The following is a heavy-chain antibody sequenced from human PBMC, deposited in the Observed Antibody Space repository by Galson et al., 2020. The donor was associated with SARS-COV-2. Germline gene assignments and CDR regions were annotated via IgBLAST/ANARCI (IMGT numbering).Heavy chain of an antibody. J-gene: IGHJ6*02. Sequence: SETLSLTCTASDGSISRGGYYWSWIRQHPGKGLEWIGYMYYSGSAYYNPSLQSRVTISVDTSKNQFALRLNSVTAADTAVYYCARDSGDLWFGDVWGQGTTVSVSS. V-gene: IGHV4-31*03. CDR2: MYYSGSA. D-gene: IGHD3-10*01. CDR3: ARDSGDLWFGDV. CDR1: DGSISRGGYY.